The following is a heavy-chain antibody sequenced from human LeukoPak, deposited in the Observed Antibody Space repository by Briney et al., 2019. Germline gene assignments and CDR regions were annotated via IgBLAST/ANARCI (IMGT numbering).Heavy chain of an antibody. J-gene: IGHJ4*02. Sequence: PGGSLTLSCAASRFTFGGYGMSWLRQAPGKGLEWVSSISGSGGSTHYADSVKGRFTISRDNSKNALFLQMNSLRAEDTAVYYCAKDRDEGFGELLPVVFDYWGQGTRVTVSS. CDR3: AKDRDEGFGELLPVVFDY. CDR1: RFTFGGYG. CDR2: ISGSGGST. V-gene: IGHV3-23*01. D-gene: IGHD3-10*01.